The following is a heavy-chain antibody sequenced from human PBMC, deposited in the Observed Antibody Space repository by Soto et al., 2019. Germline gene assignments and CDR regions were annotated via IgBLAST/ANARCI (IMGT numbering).Heavy chain of an antibody. D-gene: IGHD6-13*01. J-gene: IGHJ4*02. CDR1: GGSISSSNW. CDR3: ARGEGIAAAGTPDY. CDR2: IYHSGST. Sequence: QVQLQESGPGLEKPSGTLSLTCAVSGGSISSSNWWSWVRQPPGKGLEWIGEIYHSGSTNYNPSLKSGVSISVDKSKNQSSLKLSSVTGADTAVDYCARGEGIAAAGTPDYWGQGTLVTLSS. V-gene: IGHV4-4*02.